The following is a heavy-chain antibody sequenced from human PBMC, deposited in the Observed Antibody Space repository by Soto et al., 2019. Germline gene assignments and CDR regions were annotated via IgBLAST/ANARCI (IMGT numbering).Heavy chain of an antibody. CDR2: IIPIFGTA. J-gene: IGHJ5*02. V-gene: IGHV1-69*13. CDR3: ARAVDAAMANWFDP. D-gene: IGHD5-18*01. CDR1: GCTFSTYA. Sequence: SVTVSCTASGCTFSTYAISWVRQAPGQGLEWMGGIIPIFGTANYAQKFQGRVTITADESTSTAYMELSSLRSEDTAVYYCARAVDAAMANWFDPWGQGTLVTVSS.